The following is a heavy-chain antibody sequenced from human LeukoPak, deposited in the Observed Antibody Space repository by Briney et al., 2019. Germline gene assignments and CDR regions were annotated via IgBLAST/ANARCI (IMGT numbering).Heavy chain of an antibody. CDR2: IYHSGST. J-gene: IGHJ5*02. CDR3: ARVAAAAGINWFDP. V-gene: IGHV4-38-2*02. Sequence: SETLSLTCTVSGYSISSAYYRGWIRQPPGKGLEWIGSIYHSGSTYYNPSVKSRVTISADTSTNQFSLKLSSVTAADTAVSYCARVAAAAGINWFDPWGQGTLVTVS. D-gene: IGHD6-13*01. CDR1: GYSISSAYY.